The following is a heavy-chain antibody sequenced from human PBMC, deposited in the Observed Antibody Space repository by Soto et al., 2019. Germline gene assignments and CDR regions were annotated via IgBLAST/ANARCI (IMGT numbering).Heavy chain of an antibody. CDR3: ARGTGKWFGELLYNWFDP. J-gene: IGHJ5*02. CDR1: GGSFIDYY. CDR2: INHSGST. Sequence: SETQSVRCAVEGGSFIDYYCSWIRKPPGKGLEWIGEINHSGSTNYNPSLKSRVTISVDTSKNQFSLKLSSVTAADTAVYYCARGTGKWFGELLYNWFDPWGQGTLVTVSS. D-gene: IGHD3-10*01. V-gene: IGHV4-34*01.